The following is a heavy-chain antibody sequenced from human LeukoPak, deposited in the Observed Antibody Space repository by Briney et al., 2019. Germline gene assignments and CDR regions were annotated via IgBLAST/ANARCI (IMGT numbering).Heavy chain of an antibody. CDR2: ISSSGSTI. CDR3: AELGITMIGGV. CDR1: GLTFSSYE. V-gene: IGHV3-48*03. J-gene: IGHJ6*04. D-gene: IGHD3-10*02. Sequence: GGSLRLSCATSGLTFSSYEMNWVRQAPGKGVEWGSYISSSGSTIYYAESVKGGFTISRDNAKNSLYLQMNSLRAEDTAVYYCAELGITMIGGVWGKGTTVTISS.